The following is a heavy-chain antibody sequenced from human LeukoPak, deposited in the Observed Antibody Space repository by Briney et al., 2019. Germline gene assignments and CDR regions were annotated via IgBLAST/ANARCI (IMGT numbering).Heavy chain of an antibody. J-gene: IGHJ4*02. CDR1: GFSVSSGNY. CDR3: ARLFSYYYIDY. D-gene: IGHD1-26*01. Sequence: KASETLSLTCTVSGFSVSSGNYWGWIRQPPGKGLEWIGSIYHSGSTYYNPSLKSRVTISLDTSKNQFSLRLSSVTAADMAVYYCARLFSYYYIDYWGQGTLVTVSA. V-gene: IGHV4-38-2*02. CDR2: IYHSGST.